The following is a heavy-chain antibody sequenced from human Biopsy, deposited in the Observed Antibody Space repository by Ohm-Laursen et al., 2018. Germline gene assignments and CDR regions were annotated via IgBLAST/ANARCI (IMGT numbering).Heavy chain of an antibody. CDR3: AIDGNDFLTDYLKIDQ. CDR1: GYTFTGYY. J-gene: IGHJ4*02. D-gene: IGHD3-9*01. V-gene: IGHV1-2*02. CDR2: INPKSGGT. Sequence: EASVKVSCKPSGYTFTGYYLHWVRQAPGQGLEWMGWINPKSGGTHYLEKFRGRATMTRDTSISTAYMEVSSLRSDDTAVYYCAIDGNDFLTDYLKIDQWGQGTLVTVSS.